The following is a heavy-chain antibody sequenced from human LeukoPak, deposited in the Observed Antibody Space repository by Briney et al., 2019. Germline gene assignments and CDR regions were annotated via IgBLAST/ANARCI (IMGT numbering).Heavy chain of an antibody. CDR2: INPNSGGT. Sequence: ASVKVSCKASRYTFTGYYMHWVRQAPGQGLEWMGWINPNSGGTNYAQKFQGRVTMTRDTSISTAYMELSRLRSDDTAVYCCARILTGTTKEYYFDYWGQGTLVTVSS. CDR1: RYTFTGYY. J-gene: IGHJ4*02. CDR3: ARILTGTTKEYYFDY. D-gene: IGHD1-7*01. V-gene: IGHV1-2*02.